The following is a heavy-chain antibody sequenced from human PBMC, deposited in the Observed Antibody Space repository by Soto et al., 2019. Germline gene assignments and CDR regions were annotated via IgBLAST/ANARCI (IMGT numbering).Heavy chain of an antibody. V-gene: IGHV3-11*01. CDR2: ISSSGSST. CDR3: PKGFSA. J-gene: IGHJ4*01. CDR1: GFTFGDYY. Sequence: PGGSLRLCYAASGFTFGDYYMSWSRQAPGKGLEWVSYISSSGSSTYYVDSVRGRFTISRDNAKNSLYLQMDSLGAEDTAVYYCPKGFSAGGQGTLVTVSS.